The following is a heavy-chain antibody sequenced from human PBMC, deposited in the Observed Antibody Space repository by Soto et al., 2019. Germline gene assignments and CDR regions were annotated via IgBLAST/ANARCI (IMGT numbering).Heavy chain of an antibody. V-gene: IGHV4-4*02. CDR2: IYHSGST. CDR1: SGSISSSNW. J-gene: IGHJ5*02. D-gene: IGHD6-13*01. CDR3: ARARVRSAAGMGWFDP. Sequence: TLSLTCAVSSGSISSSNWWSWVRQPPGKGLEWIGEIYHSGSTNYNPSLKSRVTISVDKSKNQFSLKLSSVTAADTAVYYCARARVRSAAGMGWFDPWGQGTLVTVSS.